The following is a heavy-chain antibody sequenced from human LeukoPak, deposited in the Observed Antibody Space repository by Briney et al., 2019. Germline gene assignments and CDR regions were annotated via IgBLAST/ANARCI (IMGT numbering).Heavy chain of an antibody. J-gene: IGHJ4*02. D-gene: IGHD5-12*01. CDR1: GFTFSSYS. CDR2: ISSDSSYI. V-gene: IGHV3-21*01. CDR3: ARVRYSPSRNGIDW. Sequence: GSLRLSCAASGFTFSSYSMSWVRQAPGKGLEWVSAISSDSSYIYYADSMRGRFTISRDNAKKSLFLQMNSLRVADTAVYYCARVRYSPSRNGIDWWGQGILVTVSS.